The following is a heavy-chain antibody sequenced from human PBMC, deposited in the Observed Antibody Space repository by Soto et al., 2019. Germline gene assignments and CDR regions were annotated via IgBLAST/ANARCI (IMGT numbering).Heavy chain of an antibody. CDR2: ISAYNGNT. D-gene: IGHD3-10*01. Sequence: QVQLVQSGAEVKKPGASLKVSCKASGYTFTSYGISWVRQAPGQGLEGMGWISAYNGNTNYAQKLQGRVTMTTDTSRSTAYMELRSVRCDDTGVYYCARYRLGVCDYWGQGTLVTFST. CDR3: ARYRLGVCDY. J-gene: IGHJ4*02. CDR1: GYTFTSYG. V-gene: IGHV1-18*01.